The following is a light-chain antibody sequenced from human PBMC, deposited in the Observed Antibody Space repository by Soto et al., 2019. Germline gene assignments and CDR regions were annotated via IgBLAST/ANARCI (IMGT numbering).Light chain of an antibody. J-gene: IGKJ3*01. CDR2: GAS. V-gene: IGKV3-20*01. CDR1: QSVSSNY. Sequence: IVLTQSPGTLSLSPGERATLFCRASQSVSSNYLAWYQHKPGQGPRLLIYGASSRATGIPDRFSGSGSGTDFTLTISRLEPVDFALYYCQKYGSAFTFGPGTRVDIK. CDR3: QKYGSAFT.